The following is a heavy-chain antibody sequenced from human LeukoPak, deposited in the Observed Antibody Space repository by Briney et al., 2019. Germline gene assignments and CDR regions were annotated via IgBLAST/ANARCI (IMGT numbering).Heavy chain of an antibody. CDR1: AFTFSSYG. J-gene: IGHJ4*02. CDR3: VKDWGSYFASGSSYFDY. V-gene: IGHV3-30*18. CDR2: ISYDGSKR. Sequence: PGRSLRLSCAASAFTFSSYGMHWVRQAPGKGLEWVAVISYDGSKRYYGDSVKGRFTISRDNSKNTLYLQMNSLRAEDTAVYYCVKDWGSYFASGSSYFDYWGQGTLVTVSS. D-gene: IGHD3-10*01.